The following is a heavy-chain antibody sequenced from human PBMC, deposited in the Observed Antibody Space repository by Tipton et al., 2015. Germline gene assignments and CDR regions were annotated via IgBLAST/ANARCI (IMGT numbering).Heavy chain of an antibody. V-gene: IGHV3-7*01. J-gene: IGHJ6*02. D-gene: IGHD3-3*01. CDR1: GFTFSRYW. CDR3: ARAGAGERAGYDFWRGYYHYGLDV. CDR2: IEQDGSES. Sequence: SLRLSCEASGFTFSRYWMTWVRQAPGKGLEWVANIEQDGSESYYVDSVRGRFTISRDNAKNSLYLQMKKLRAEDTAVYYCARAGAGERAGYDFWRGYYHYGLDVWGQGTTVTVSS.